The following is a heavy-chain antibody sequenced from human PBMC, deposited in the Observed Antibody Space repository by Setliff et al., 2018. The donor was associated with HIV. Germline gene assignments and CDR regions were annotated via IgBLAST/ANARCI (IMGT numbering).Heavy chain of an antibody. V-gene: IGHV5-51*01. CDR3: ARLRHNRPWLVVNSPLDS. Sequence: PGESLKISCQGSGYTFSTYWIAWVRQTPGKGMDWVGLIYPDKSDTKYGPSLQGQVTISADKSIATAYLQWNNLKASDTALYYCARLRHNRPWLVVNSPLDSWGQGTLVTVS. D-gene: IGHD6-19*01. CDR2: IYPDKSDT. J-gene: IGHJ4*02. CDR1: GYTFSTYW.